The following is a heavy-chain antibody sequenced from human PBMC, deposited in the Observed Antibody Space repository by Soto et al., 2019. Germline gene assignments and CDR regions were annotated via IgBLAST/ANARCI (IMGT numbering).Heavy chain of an antibody. CDR3: ARDRDSYGFHDY. Sequence: QVQLQESGPGLVKPSQTLSLTCTVSGGSISGGGSYWSWIRQHPGKGLEWIGYIHYSGTTYYNPSLKSRITISIDTSRKEFSLKLTSVTAAETAVYYCARDRDSYGFHDYWGQGTLVTVSS. CDR2: IHYSGTT. V-gene: IGHV4-31*03. J-gene: IGHJ4*02. D-gene: IGHD5-18*01. CDR1: GGSISGGGSY.